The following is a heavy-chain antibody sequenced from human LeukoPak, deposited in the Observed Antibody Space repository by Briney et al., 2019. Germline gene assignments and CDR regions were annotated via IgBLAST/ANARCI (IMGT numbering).Heavy chain of an antibody. Sequence: ASVKVSCKASGYMFTSYYMHWVRQAPGQGLEWMGMINPSGGGTNYAQKFQGRVTMTRDTSTSTVYMELSSLRSEDTAVYYCAREGPLGIVATITSYFDYWGQGTLVTVSS. D-gene: IGHD5-12*01. CDR2: INPSGGGT. J-gene: IGHJ4*02. CDR1: GYMFTSYY. CDR3: AREGPLGIVATITSYFDY. V-gene: IGHV1-46*01.